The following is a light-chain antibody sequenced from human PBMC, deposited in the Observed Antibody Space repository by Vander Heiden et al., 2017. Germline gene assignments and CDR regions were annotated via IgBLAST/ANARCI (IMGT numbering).Light chain of an antibody. CDR1: SGSIASNY. J-gene: IGLJ2*01. CDR3: QSYDSSNHVV. Sequence: NFMLTPPHSVSESPGKTVTISCTRSSGSIASNYVQWYQQRPGSSPTTVIYEDNQRTSGVPDRFSGSIDSSSNSASLTISGLKTEDEADYYCQSYDSSNHVVFGGGTKLTVL. V-gene: IGLV6-57*01. CDR2: EDN.